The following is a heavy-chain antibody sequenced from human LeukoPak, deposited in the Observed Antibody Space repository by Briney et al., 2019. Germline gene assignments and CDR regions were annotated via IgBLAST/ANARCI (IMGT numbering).Heavy chain of an antibody. D-gene: IGHD3-10*01. J-gene: IGHJ3*02. V-gene: IGHV3-9*01. CDR3: AKSYYPAAPGAFDS. CDR2: ISWNSGSI. CDR1: GFTFDDYA. Sequence: PGRSLRLSCAASGFTFDDYAMHWVRQAPGKGLEWVSGISWNSGSIGYADSVKGRFTISRDNAKNSLYLQMNSLRAEDTALYYCAKSYYPAAPGAFDSWGQGTMVTVSS.